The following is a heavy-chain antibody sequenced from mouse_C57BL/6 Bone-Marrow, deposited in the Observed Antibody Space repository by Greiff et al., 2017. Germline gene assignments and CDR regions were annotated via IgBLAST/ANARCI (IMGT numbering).Heavy chain of an antibody. V-gene: IGHV5-9*01. D-gene: IGHD2-5*01. CDR3: ARHSTYYSNYNY. CDR1: GFTFSSYT. CDR2: ISGGGGNT. J-gene: IGHJ2*01. Sequence: EVKLEESGGGLVKPGGSLKLSCAASGFTFSSYTMSWVRQTPEKRLEWVATISGGGGNTYYPDSVKGRFTISRDNAKNTLYLQMSSLRSEDTALYYCARHSTYYSNYNYWGQGTTLTVSS.